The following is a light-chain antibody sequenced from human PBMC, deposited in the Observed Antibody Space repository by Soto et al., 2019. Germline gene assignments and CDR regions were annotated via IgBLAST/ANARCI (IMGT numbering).Light chain of an antibody. CDR2: AAS. Sequence: DIPMTQSPSSLSASVGDRVTITCRASQSISTYVNWYQQKPGKAPKLLIYAASSVQSGVPSRFSGSGSGTGFTLTISSLQLEDFASYYCQQSYSTPRTFGGGTKVEIK. J-gene: IGKJ4*01. CDR1: QSISTY. V-gene: IGKV1-39*01. CDR3: QQSYSTPRT.